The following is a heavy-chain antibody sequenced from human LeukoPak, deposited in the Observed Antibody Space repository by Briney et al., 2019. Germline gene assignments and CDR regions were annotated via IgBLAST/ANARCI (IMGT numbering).Heavy chain of an antibody. J-gene: IGHJ4*02. CDR1: DDSISDYY. CDR2: IHNSGTS. Sequence: SETRSLTCTVSDDSISDYYRGWIRQPPGKGLEWIGYIHNSGTSTYNLSLKSRVTISADTSKNQFSLKLNSMTTADTAVYYCTGGAGWLIDYWGQGILVTVSS. D-gene: IGHD3-16*01. V-gene: IGHV4-59*01. CDR3: TGGAGWLIDY.